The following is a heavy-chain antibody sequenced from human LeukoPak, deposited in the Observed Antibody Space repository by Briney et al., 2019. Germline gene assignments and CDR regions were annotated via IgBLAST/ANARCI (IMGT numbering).Heavy chain of an antibody. V-gene: IGHV1-69*13. CDR3: ARERVYCSSTSCYAKLFDY. CDR2: IIPIFGTA. Sequence: SVKVSCKDSGGTFSSYAISWVRQAPGQGLEWMGGIIPIFGTANYAQKFQGRVTITADESTSTAYMELSSLRSEDTAVYYCARERVYCSSTSCYAKLFDYWGQGTLVTVSS. J-gene: IGHJ4*02. CDR1: GGTFSSYA. D-gene: IGHD2-2*01.